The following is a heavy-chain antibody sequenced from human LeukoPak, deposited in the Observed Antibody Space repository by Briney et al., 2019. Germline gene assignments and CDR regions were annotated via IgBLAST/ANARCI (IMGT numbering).Heavy chain of an antibody. J-gene: IGHJ4*02. CDR3: ARDRYGDGFAHFDY. V-gene: IGHV1-2*02. D-gene: IGHD5-24*01. CDR1: GYTFTSYA. CDR2: ITPSGGT. Sequence: ASVKVSCKASGYTFTSYAMHWVRQAPGEGLEWMGWITPSGGTNYPQKFQGRVAITRDTSITTAYMDLSRLTSDDTAVYYCARDRYGDGFAHFDYWGQGALVTVSS.